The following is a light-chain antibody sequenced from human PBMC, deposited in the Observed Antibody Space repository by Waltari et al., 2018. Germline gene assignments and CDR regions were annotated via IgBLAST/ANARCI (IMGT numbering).Light chain of an antibody. CDR2: AAS. CDR3: QHSYTTPLT. V-gene: IGKV1-39*01. Sequence: DIQMTQSPSSLSASVGDSVIIPCRASQAISIYLNWYQQKPGKAPNLLIYAASTLQRGIPSRFSGSGSGTHFTLTISSLQPEDFATYYCQHSYTTPLTFGGGTKVEI. CDR1: QAISIY. J-gene: IGKJ4*01.